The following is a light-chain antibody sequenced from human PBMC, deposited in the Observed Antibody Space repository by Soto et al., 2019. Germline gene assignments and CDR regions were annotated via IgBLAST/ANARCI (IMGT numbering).Light chain of an antibody. CDR2: EVS. CDR1: SSDVGDYNY. CDR3: QSYDSSLSGSVV. J-gene: IGLJ2*01. Sequence: QSALTQPPSASGTPGQSVTIPCTGTSSDVGDYNYVSWYQQHPGKAPKLMIYEVSRRPSGVPDRFSGSKSGNTASLTVSGLQAEDEADYYCQSYDSSLSGSVVFGGGTKVTVL. V-gene: IGLV2-8*01.